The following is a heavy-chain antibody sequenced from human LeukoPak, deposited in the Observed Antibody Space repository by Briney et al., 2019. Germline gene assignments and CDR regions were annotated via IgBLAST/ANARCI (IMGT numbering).Heavy chain of an antibody. D-gene: IGHD3-10*01. Sequence: PGRSLRLSCTASGFTFGDYAMSWVRQAPGKGLEWVGFIRSKAYGGTTEYAASVKGRFTISRDDSKSIAYLQMNSLKTEDTAVYYCTRRVLLWFGELGSCYFDYWGQGTLVTVSS. CDR1: GFTFGDYA. CDR3: TRRVLLWFGELGSCYFDY. J-gene: IGHJ4*02. V-gene: IGHV3-49*04. CDR2: IRSKAYGGTT.